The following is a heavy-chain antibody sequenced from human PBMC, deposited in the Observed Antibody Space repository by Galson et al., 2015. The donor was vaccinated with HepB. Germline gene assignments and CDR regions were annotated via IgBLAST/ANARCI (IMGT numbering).Heavy chain of an antibody. Sequence: SVKVSCKASGYTFPSYYMHWVRQAPGQGLEWMGIINPSGGSTSYAQKFQGRVTMTRDTSTSTVYMELSSLRSEDTAVYYCAAGVIVVVGGMDVWGQGTTVTVSS. J-gene: IGHJ6*02. CDR2: INPSGGST. D-gene: IGHD2-2*01. CDR3: AAGVIVVVGGMDV. V-gene: IGHV1-46*03. CDR1: GYTFPSYY.